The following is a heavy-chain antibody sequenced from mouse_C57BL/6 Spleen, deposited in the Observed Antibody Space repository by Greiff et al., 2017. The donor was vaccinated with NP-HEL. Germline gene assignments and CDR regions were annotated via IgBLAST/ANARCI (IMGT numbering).Heavy chain of an antibody. Sequence: VQLQQSGPELVKPGASVKISCKASGYSFTSYYIHWVKQRPGQGLEWIGWIYPESGNTKYNEKFKGKATLTTDTSSSTAYMQLSSLTSEDSAVYYCANYYGSSPFAYWGQGTLVTVSA. J-gene: IGHJ3*01. CDR3: ANYYGSSPFAY. CDR2: IYPESGNT. D-gene: IGHD1-1*01. CDR1: GYSFTSYY. V-gene: IGHV1-66*01.